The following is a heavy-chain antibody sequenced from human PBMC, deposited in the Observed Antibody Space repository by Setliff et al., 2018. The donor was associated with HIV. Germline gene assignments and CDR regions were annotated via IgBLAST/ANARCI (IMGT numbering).Heavy chain of an antibody. D-gene: IGHD3-10*01. Sequence: PSETLSLTCAVYGGSFSGYFWTWIRQPPGEGLEWVGEINHSGGMNYNPSLKSRLTLSINTSKRQFSLNLTSVNAADTAVYYCARRHSAGVGDYWGQGALVTVSS. J-gene: IGHJ4*02. CDR3: ARRHSAGVGDY. CDR1: GGSFSGYF. CDR2: INHSGGM. V-gene: IGHV4-34*01.